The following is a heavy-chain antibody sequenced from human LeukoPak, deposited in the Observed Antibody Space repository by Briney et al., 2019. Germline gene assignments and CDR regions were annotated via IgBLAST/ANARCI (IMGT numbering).Heavy chain of an antibody. CDR3: ARVIEYSGRFDP. J-gene: IGHJ5*02. D-gene: IGHD1-26*01. CDR2: IFYRGNT. Sequence: SETLSLTSIVSGVSISGGDYWSWIRQHPGKGLEWIGYIFYRGNTYYSPSLKSRVSMSIDTSKNQFSLMLSSVTAADTAVYYCARVIEYSGRFDPWGQGTLVTVSS. V-gene: IGHV4-31*03. CDR1: GVSISGGDY.